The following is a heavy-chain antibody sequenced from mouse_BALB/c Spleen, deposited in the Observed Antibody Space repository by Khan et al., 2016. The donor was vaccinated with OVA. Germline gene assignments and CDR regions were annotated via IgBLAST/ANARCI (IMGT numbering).Heavy chain of an antibody. CDR1: GSTFTNYG. V-gene: IGHV9-3-1*01. CDR2: INTYTGEP. D-gene: IGHD2-14*01. CDR3: ARVGYNGTMDC. Sequence: QIQLVQSGPELKKPGETVQISCKASGSTFTNYGMNWVKQAPGKGLKWMGWINTYTGEPTFADDFKGRFAFSLETSASTAYLQINSLKNEDTATYFCARVGYNGTMDCWGQGTSVTVSS. J-gene: IGHJ4*01.